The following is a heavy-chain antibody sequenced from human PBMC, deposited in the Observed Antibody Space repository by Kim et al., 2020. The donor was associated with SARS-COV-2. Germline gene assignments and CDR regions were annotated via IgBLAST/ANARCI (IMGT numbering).Heavy chain of an antibody. CDR2: ISYDGSNN. CDR1: GFTFSRYA. D-gene: IGHD3-9*01. Sequence: GGSLRLSCAASGFTFSRYAMYWVRQAPGKGLQWVAVISYDGSNNYYADSVKGRFTVSRENSKNTLYLQMNSLRAEDTAVYYCAREGPLRYFDWSYFDYWG. J-gene: IGHJ4*01. CDR3: AREGPLRYFDWSYFDY. V-gene: IGHV3-30*04.